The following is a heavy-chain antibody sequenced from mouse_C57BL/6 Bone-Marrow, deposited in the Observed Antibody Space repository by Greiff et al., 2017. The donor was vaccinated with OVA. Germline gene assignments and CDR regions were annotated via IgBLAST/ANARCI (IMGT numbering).Heavy chain of an antibody. CDR2: INPSTGGT. CDR3: ASSSGYAWFAY. CDR1: GYSFTGYY. V-gene: IGHV1-42*01. D-gene: IGHD3-2*02. Sequence: EVHLVESGPELVKPGASVKISCKASGYSFTGYYMNWVKQSPEKSLEWIGEINPSTGGTTYNQKFKAKATLTVDKSSSTAYMQLKSLTSEDSAVYYCASSSGYAWFAYWGQGTLVTVSA. J-gene: IGHJ3*01.